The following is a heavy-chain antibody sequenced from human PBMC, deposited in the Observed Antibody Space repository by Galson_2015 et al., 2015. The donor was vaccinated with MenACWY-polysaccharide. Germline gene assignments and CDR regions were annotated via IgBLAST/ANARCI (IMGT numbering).Heavy chain of an antibody. CDR2: ISYNGINI. Sequence: SLRLSCAASGSTFSSYAMHWVRQAPGKGLEWVAVISYNGINIYYADSEEGRFTISRDNFKSTLYLQMNSLRPEDTGVYYCARSYCDRTTCYGMDVWGQGTMVTVSS. V-gene: IGHV3-30-3*01. J-gene: IGHJ6*02. CDR1: GSTFSSYA. D-gene: IGHD2-21*01. CDR3: ARSYCDRTTCYGMDV.